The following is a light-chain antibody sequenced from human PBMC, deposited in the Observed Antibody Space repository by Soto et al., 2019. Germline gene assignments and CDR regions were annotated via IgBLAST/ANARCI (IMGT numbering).Light chain of an antibody. CDR3: QQYDSWPLT. V-gene: IGKV3D-15*01. Sequence: EVVMTQSPGTLSGSTGEGATLSCRASHSVDSNLAWYQQKPGQAPRLLMYGAATRPSGIPDRFSGSGSGTEFTLTISSLQSEDFAVYYCQQYDSWPLTFGGGTKVEIK. J-gene: IGKJ4*01. CDR1: HSVDSN. CDR2: GAA.